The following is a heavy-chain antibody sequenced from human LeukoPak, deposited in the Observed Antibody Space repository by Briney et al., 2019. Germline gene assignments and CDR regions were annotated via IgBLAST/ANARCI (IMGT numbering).Heavy chain of an antibody. CDR3: AKDLNGDQGYYGMDV. J-gene: IGHJ6*02. V-gene: IGHV3-9*01. Sequence: SLRLSCAASGFTFDDYAMHWVRQAPGKGLEWVSGISWNSGSIGYADSVKGRFTISRDNAKNSLYLQMNSLGAEDTALYYCAKDLNGDQGYYGMDVWGQGTTVTVSS. D-gene: IGHD4-17*01. CDR1: GFTFDDYA. CDR2: ISWNSGSI.